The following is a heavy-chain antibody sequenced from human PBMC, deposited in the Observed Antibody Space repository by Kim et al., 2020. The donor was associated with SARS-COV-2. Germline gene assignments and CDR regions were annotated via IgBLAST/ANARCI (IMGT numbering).Heavy chain of an antibody. CDR3: ARDPGNRNGMSV. CDR2: K. V-gene: IGHV3-53*04. Sequence: KFASDSVKGRFSISRHDAKNIVSLQMNGLKVEDTAVYYCARDPGNRNGMSVWGPGTTVTVSS. J-gene: IGHJ6*02.